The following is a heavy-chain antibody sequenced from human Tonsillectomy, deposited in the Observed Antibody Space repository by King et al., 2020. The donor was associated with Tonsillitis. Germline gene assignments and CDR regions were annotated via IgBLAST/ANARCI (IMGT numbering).Heavy chain of an antibody. V-gene: IGHV3-30*02. D-gene: IGHD3-22*01. CDR1: GFTFSSYG. J-gene: IGHJ4*02. CDR3: ARDPRYNSGSSGFFHFDY. Sequence: VQLVESGGGVVQPGGSLRLSCAASGFTFSSYGMHWVRQAPGKGLEWVAFIRYDGSNKYYADSVKGRFTISRDNSKNTLYLQMNSLRAEDTAVYNCARDPRYNSGSSGFFHFDYWGQGTLVTVSS. CDR2: IRYDGSNK.